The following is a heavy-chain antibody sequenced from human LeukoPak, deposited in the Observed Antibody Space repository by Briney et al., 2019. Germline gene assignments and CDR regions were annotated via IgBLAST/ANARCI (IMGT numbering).Heavy chain of an antibody. J-gene: IGHJ3*02. CDR1: GFTVSSNY. Sequence: PGGSLRLSCAASGFTVSSNYMSWVRRAPGKGLEWVSVIYSGGSTYYADSVKGRFTISRDNSKNTLYLQMNSLRAEDTAVYYCAREGYCSSTSCYTLGDAFDIWGQGTMVTVSS. CDR2: IYSGGST. D-gene: IGHD2-2*02. V-gene: IGHV3-53*01. CDR3: AREGYCSSTSCYTLGDAFDI.